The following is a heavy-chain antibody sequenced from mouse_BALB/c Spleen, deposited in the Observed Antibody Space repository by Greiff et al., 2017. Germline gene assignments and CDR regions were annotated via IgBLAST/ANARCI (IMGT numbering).Heavy chain of an antibody. CDR3: ARLTTVVATSFDY. J-gene: IGHJ2*01. CDR1: GFTFSSYG. Sequence: EVQRVESGGDLVKPGGSLKLSCAASGFTFSSYGMSWVRQTPDKRLEWVATISSGGSYTYYPDSVKGRFTISRDNAKNTLYLQMSSLKSEDTAMYYCARLTTVVATSFDYWGQGTTLTVSS. D-gene: IGHD1-1*01. V-gene: IGHV5-6*01. CDR2: ISSGGSYT.